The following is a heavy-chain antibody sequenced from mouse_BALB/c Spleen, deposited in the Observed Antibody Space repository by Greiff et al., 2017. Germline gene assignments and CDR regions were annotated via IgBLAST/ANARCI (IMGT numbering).Heavy chain of an antibody. J-gene: IGHJ2*01. D-gene: IGHD1-1*01. V-gene: IGHV1-82*01. CDR2: IYPGDGDT. CDR3: ARSDTTYYFDY. Sequence: VQLQQSGPELVKPGASVKISCKASGYAFSSSWMNWVKQRPGQGLEWIGRIYPGDGDTNYNGKFKGKATLTADKSSSTAYMQLSSLTSVDSAVYFCARSDTTYYFDYWGQGTTLTVSS. CDR1: GYAFSSSW.